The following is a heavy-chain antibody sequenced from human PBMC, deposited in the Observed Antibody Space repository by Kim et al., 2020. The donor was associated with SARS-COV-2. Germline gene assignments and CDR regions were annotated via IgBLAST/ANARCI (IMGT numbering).Heavy chain of an antibody. J-gene: IGHJ4*02. V-gene: IGHV1-18*01. D-gene: IGHD3-22*01. CDR3: ARDSKRYYYDSSGYYYEAGDGHYFDY. Sequence: ASVKVSCKASGYTFTSYGISWVRQAPGQGLEWMGWISAYNGNTNYAQKLQGRVTMTTDTSTSTAYMELRSLRSDDTAVYYCARDSKRYYYDSSGYYYEAGDGHYFDYWGQGTLVTVSS. CDR2: ISAYNGNT. CDR1: GYTFTSYG.